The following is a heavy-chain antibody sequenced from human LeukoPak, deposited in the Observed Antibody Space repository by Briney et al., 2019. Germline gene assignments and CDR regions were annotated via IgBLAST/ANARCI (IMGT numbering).Heavy chain of an antibody. Sequence: GGSLRLSCAASGFTFSTYWMHWAPQDPGKGLVWVARINSDGTNTIYADSVKGRFTISRDNTKNALYLQMNSLRAEDTAVYYCAGGVTIRLGNPFDIWGQGTMVTVS. CDR3: AGGVTIRLGNPFDI. CDR1: GFTFSTYW. J-gene: IGHJ3*02. CDR2: INSDGTNT. D-gene: IGHD3-3*01. V-gene: IGHV3-74*01.